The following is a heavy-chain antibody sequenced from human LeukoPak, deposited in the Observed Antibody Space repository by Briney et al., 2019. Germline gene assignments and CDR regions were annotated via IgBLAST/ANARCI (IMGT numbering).Heavy chain of an antibody. CDR1: GFTFSRYW. D-gene: IGHD3-22*01. Sequence: GGSLRLSCAASGFTFSRYWMSWVRQVPRKGLEWVANIKQDGGEIYYVDSVKGRFTISRDNAKNSLYLQMNSLRAEDTAVYYCARDKGDYHTSGSRFVLGGQGTLVTVSS. V-gene: IGHV3-7*03. CDR2: IKQDGGEI. CDR3: ARDKGDYHTSGSRFVL. J-gene: IGHJ4*02.